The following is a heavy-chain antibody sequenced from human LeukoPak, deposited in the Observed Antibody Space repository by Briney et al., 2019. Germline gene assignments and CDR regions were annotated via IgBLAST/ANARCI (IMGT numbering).Heavy chain of an antibody. D-gene: IGHD2-2*01. V-gene: IGHV3-48*03. J-gene: IGHJ5*02. CDR2: ISSSGSTI. Sequence: PGGSLRLSCAASGFTFSSYEMNWVRQAPGKGLEWVSYISSSGSTIYYADSVKGRFTISRDNSKNTLYLQMNSLRAEDTAVYYCARDEGYCSSTSCYGPWFDPWGQGTLVTVSS. CDR3: ARDEGYCSSTSCYGPWFDP. CDR1: GFTFSSYE.